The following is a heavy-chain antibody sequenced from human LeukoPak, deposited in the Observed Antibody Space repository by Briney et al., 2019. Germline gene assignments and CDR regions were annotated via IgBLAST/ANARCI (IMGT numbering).Heavy chain of an antibody. CDR2: ISGSGGST. D-gene: IGHD4-23*01. Sequence: PGGSLRLSCAASGFTFSSYAMSWVRQAPGKGLEWVSAISGSGGSTYYADSVKGRFTISRDNSKNTLYLQMNSLRAEDTAVYYCAKDRLEALDYGGYYYYGMDVWGQGTTVTVSS. CDR1: GFTFSSYA. CDR3: AKDRLEALDYGGYYYYGMDV. J-gene: IGHJ6*02. V-gene: IGHV3-23*01.